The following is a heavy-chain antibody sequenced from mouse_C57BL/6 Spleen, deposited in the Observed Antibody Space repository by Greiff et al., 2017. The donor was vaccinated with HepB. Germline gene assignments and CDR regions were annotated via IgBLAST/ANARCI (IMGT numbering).Heavy chain of an antibody. V-gene: IGHV1-50*01. CDR3: ARSYSNYEHFDY. Sequence: QVQLQQPGAELVKPGASVKLSCKASGYTFTSYWMQWVKQRPGQGLEWIGEIDPSDSYTNYNQKFKGKATLTVDTSSSTAYMQLSSLTSEDSAVYYCARSYSNYEHFDYWGQGTTLTVSS. CDR2: IDPSDSYT. J-gene: IGHJ2*01. CDR1: GYTFTSYW. D-gene: IGHD2-5*01.